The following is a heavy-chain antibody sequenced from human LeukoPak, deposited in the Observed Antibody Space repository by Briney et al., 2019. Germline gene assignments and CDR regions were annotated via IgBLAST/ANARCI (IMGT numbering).Heavy chain of an antibody. CDR3: AKDSERYCSSTSCYRFDY. CDR2: ISGSGGST. Sequence: GGSLRLSCAASGFTFSSYAMSWVRQAPRKGLEWVSTISGSGGSTYYADSVKGRFTISRDNSRNTLYLQMNSLRAEDTAVYYCAKDSERYCSSTSCYRFDYWGQGTLVTVSS. J-gene: IGHJ4*02. D-gene: IGHD2-2*02. CDR1: GFTFSSYA. V-gene: IGHV3-23*01.